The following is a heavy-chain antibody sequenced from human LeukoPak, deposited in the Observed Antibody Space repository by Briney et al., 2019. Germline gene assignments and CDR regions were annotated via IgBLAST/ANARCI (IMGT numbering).Heavy chain of an antibody. Sequence: VGSLRLSCAASGFTFSSYVMAWVRQAPGKGLEWVSAISGGITSFADSVKGRFTLSRDNSKNTLSLQMNSLRPEDTAVYFCAKGSGSAWPYYFDYWGQGTLVTVSS. J-gene: IGHJ4*02. CDR2: ISGGIT. CDR1: GFTFSSYV. D-gene: IGHD6-19*01. CDR3: AKGSGSAWPYYFDY. V-gene: IGHV3-23*01.